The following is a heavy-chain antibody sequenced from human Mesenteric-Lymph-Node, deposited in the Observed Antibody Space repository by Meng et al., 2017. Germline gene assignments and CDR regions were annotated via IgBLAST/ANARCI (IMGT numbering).Heavy chain of an antibody. V-gene: IGHV3-30*01. CDR2: ISYDGSNK. J-gene: IGHJ4*02. CDR3: ARDPDYGDPWYFDY. D-gene: IGHD4-17*01. Sequence: GESLKISCAASGFTFSSYAMHWVRQAPGKGLEWVAVISYDGSNKYYADSVKGRFTISRDNSKNTLYLQMNSLRAEDTAVYYCARDPDYGDPWYFDYWGQGTLVTVSS. CDR1: GFTFSSYA.